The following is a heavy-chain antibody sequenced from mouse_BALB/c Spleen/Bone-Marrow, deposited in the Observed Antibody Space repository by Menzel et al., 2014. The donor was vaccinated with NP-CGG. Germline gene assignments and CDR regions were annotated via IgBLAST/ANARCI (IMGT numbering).Heavy chain of an antibody. V-gene: IGHV5-6-3*01. D-gene: IGHD2-4*01. J-gene: IGHJ3*01. CDR3: ARDNYYDYDGFAY. CDR1: GFTFSSYG. CDR2: INSNGGST. Sequence: EVQLVESGGGLVQPGGSLKISCAASGFTFSSYGMSWVRQTPDKRLDLVATINSNGGSTYYPDSVKGRFTFSRDNAKNTLYLQVSSLKSEDTAMYYCARDNYYDYDGFAYWGQGTLVTVSA.